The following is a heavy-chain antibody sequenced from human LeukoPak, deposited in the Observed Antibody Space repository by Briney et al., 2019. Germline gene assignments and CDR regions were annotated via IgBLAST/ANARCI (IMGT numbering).Heavy chain of an antibody. CDR3: ARMSDSSSSAIFES. Sequence: SETLSLTCTVPGGSISSHYWSWIRQPPGKGLEWIGYIHHSGSTNYNPSLKSRVTMSVDMSKNQFSLKLSSVTAADTAVYYCARMSDSSSSAIFESWGQGTLVTVSS. J-gene: IGHJ4*02. CDR1: GGSISSHY. D-gene: IGHD6-6*01. V-gene: IGHV4-59*11. CDR2: IHHSGST.